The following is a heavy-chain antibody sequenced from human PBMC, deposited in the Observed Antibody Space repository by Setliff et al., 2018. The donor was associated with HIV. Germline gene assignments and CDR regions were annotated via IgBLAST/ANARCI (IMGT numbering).Heavy chain of an antibody. J-gene: IGHJ4*02. V-gene: IGHV3-9*01. D-gene: IGHD1-26*01. Sequence: SLRLSCAASGFTFTYHAMTWVRQAPGKGLEWVSGISWNSGSIGYADSVKGRFTISRDNSKNTLYLQMNSLRAEDTAVYYCAKGHSGSYYNILGYWGQGTLVTVSS. CDR3: AKGHSGSYYNILGY. CDR2: ISWNSGSI. CDR1: GFTFTYHA.